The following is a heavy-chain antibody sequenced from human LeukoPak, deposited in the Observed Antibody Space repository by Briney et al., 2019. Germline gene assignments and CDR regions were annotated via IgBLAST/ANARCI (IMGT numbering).Heavy chain of an antibody. CDR2: ISGSDPGT. CDR1: GFTFSTYA. V-gene: IGHV3-23*01. D-gene: IGHD6-19*01. CDR3: AREGSGLVIHAFDI. J-gene: IGHJ3*02. Sequence: PGGSLRLSCAASGFTFSTYAMSWIRQAPGQGLEWVSAISGSDPGTYHADSVKGRFTISRDNPKNTVSLQMNSLRTEDTAVYFCAREGSGLVIHAFDIWGLGTMVTVSS.